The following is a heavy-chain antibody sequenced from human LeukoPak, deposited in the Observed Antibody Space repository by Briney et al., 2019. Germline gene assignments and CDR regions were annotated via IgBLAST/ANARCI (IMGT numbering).Heavy chain of an antibody. V-gene: IGHV3-48*03. CDR1: GFIFRSYE. J-gene: IGHJ6*04. D-gene: IGHD3-10*02. Sequence: GGSLRLSCAASGFIFRSYEMNWVRHAPGKGLEWVSYISSGGSTIYYADSVKGRFTISGDNAKNSLYLQMNSLRAEDTAVYYCAELGITMIGGVWGKGTTVTISS. CDR3: AELGITMIGGV. CDR2: ISSGGSTI.